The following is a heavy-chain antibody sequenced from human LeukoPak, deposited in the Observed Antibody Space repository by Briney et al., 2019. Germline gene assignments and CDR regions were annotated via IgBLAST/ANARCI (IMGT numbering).Heavy chain of an antibody. CDR1: GGSISSSY. J-gene: IGHJ6*03. CDR3: ARAQYYYYYMDV. CDR2: IYYSGST. Sequence: SETLSLTCTVSGGSISSSYWSWIRQPPRKGLEWIGYIYYSGSTNYNPSLKSRVTISVDTSKNQFSLKLSSVTAADTAVYYCARAQYYYYYMDVWGQGTLVTVSS. V-gene: IGHV4-59*01.